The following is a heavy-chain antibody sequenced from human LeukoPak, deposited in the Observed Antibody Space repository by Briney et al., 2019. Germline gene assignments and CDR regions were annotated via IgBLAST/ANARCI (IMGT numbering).Heavy chain of an antibody. CDR1: GFTFSSAW. V-gene: IGHV3-74*01. CDR2: IKGDGSGT. D-gene: IGHD2-8*01. Sequence: QTGGSLRLSCAASGFTFSSAWMHWVRQAPGKGLVWVSHIKGDGSGTIYADSVKGRFTISGDNAKNTVHLQMNSLRVEVTAVYYCVRGTISTPGLDYWGQGTLVTVSS. CDR3: VRGTISTPGLDY. J-gene: IGHJ4*02.